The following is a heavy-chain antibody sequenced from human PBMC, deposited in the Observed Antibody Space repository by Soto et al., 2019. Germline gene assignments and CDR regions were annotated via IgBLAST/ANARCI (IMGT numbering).Heavy chain of an antibody. J-gene: IGHJ4*02. Sequence: QVQLLQSGAEVKKPGSSVKVSCKASGGTFSSYTISWVRQAPGQGLEWMGRIIPILGIANYAQKFQGRVTITADKSTSTAYMELSSLRSEDTAVYYCARGLGIAAAGDFDYWGQGTLVTVSS. CDR1: GGTFSSYT. CDR2: IIPILGIA. CDR3: ARGLGIAAAGDFDY. V-gene: IGHV1-69*02. D-gene: IGHD6-13*01.